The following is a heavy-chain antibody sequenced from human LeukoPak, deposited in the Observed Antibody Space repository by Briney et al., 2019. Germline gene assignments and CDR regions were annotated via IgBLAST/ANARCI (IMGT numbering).Heavy chain of an antibody. D-gene: IGHD2-15*01. CDR3: ARVGRSRGSLPNSYYYMDV. J-gene: IGHJ6*03. V-gene: IGHV1-69*05. CDR2: TIPMFGSA. Sequence: SVKVSCKASRDTFECYSISWLRQAPGQGLEWMGGTIPMFGSANYAQKFQGRVTITTDQTTTTAYMELSSLSSEDTAVYYCARVGRSRGSLPNSYYYMDVWGKGTTVTVSS. CDR1: RDTFECYS.